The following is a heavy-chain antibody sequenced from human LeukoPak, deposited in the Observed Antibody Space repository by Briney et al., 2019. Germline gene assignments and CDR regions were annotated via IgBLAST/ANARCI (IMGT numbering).Heavy chain of an antibody. Sequence: SETLSLTCTVSGGSISSGGYYWSWIRQHPGKGLEWIGYIYYSGSTYYNPSLKSRVTISVDTSKNQFSLKLSSVTAADTAVYYCARGLDYDYVWGSYRYDGPPDYWGQGTLVTVSS. V-gene: IGHV4-31*03. CDR1: GGSISSGGYY. D-gene: IGHD3-16*02. CDR3: ARGLDYDYVWGSYRYDGPPDY. CDR2: IYYSGST. J-gene: IGHJ4*02.